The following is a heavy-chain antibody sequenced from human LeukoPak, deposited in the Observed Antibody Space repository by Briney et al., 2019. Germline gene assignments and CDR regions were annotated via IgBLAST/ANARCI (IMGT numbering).Heavy chain of an antibody. V-gene: IGHV4-4*07. CDR1: GGSMSSYY. J-gene: IGHJ4*02. Sequence: SETLSLTCIVSGGSMSSYYWSFIRQPAGKGLEWIGRIHTSWTTYYNPSLKSRVTISVDTSKNQVSLKLNSVTAADTAVYFCARGARGYSYGPFDYWVQGTLVNVSS. D-gene: IGHD5-18*01. CDR3: ARGARGYSYGPFDY. CDR2: IHTSWTT.